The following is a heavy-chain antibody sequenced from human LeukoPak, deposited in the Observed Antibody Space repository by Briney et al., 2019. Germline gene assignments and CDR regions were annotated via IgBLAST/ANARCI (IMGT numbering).Heavy chain of an antibody. Sequence: PSETLSLTCTVSGGSIGSGTYYWGWIRQSPGKGLEWIGSIFYSGSTNYNPSLKSRVTISVDTSKNQFSLKLSSVAAADTAVYYCASVDILTGAPAYWGQGTLVTVSS. V-gene: IGHV4-39*07. CDR2: IFYSGST. CDR1: GGSIGSGTYY. CDR3: ASVDILTGAPAY. J-gene: IGHJ4*02. D-gene: IGHD3-9*01.